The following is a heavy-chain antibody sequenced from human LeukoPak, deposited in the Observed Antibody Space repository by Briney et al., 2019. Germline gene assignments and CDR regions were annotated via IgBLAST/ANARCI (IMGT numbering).Heavy chain of an antibody. CDR1: GYSISSGYY. J-gene: IGHJ4*02. CDR3: ARVGAFDIAVVPVPAGDFDY. CDR2: IYHSGST. V-gene: IGHV4-38-2*02. Sequence: SETLSLTCTVSGYSISSGYYWGWIRQPPGKGLEWIGSIYHSGSTYYNPSLKSRVTISVDTSKNQFSLKLSSVTAADTAVYYCARVGAFDIAVVPVPAGDFDYWGQGTLVTVSS. D-gene: IGHD2-2*01.